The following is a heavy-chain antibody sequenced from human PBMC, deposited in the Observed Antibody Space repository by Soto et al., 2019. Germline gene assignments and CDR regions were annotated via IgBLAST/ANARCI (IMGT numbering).Heavy chain of an antibody. CDR1: GFTFRSNA. J-gene: IGHJ4*02. D-gene: IGHD2-15*01. V-gene: IGHV3-30-3*01. Sequence: QVQLVESGGGVVQPGRSLRLSCAASGFTFRSNAMHWVRQAPGKGLEWVAVISYDGSNKYYADSVKGRFTISRDISKNTLYLQMNSLRAEDTAVYHCARAGGLLLDYWGQGTLVTVSS. CDR2: ISYDGSNK. CDR3: ARAGGLLLDY.